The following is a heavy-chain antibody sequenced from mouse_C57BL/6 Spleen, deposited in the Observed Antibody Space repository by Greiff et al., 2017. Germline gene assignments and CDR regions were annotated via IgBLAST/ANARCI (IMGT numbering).Heavy chain of an antibody. CDR3: AREGGKTGYYFDY. V-gene: IGHV1-52*01. J-gene: IGHJ2*01. CDR2: IDPSDSET. Sequence: VQLQQSGAELVRPGSSVKLSCKASGYTFTSYWMHWVKQRPIQGLEWIGNIDPSDSETHYNQKFKDKATLTVDKSSSTAYMQLSSLTSEDSAVYYCAREGGKTGYYFDYWGQGTTLTVSS. D-gene: IGHD4-1*01. CDR1: GYTFTSYW.